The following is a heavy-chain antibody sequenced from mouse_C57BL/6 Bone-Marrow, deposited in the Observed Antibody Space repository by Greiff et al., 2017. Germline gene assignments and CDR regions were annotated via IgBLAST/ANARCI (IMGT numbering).Heavy chain of an antibody. CDR3: TRGELVFDY. CDR1: GFTFSSYA. Sequence: EVQRVESGEGLVKPGGSLKLSCAASGFTFSSYAMSWVRQTPEKRLEWVAYISSGGDYIYYADTVKGRFTISRDNARNTLYLQMSSPKSEDTAMYYCTRGELVFDYWGQGTTLTVSS. J-gene: IGHJ2*01. D-gene: IGHD4-1*01. V-gene: IGHV5-9-1*02. CDR2: ISSGGDYI.